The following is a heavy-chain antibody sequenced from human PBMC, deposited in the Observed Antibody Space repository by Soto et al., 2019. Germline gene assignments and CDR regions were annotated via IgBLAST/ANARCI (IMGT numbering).Heavy chain of an antibody. CDR2: IIPIFGTA. D-gene: IGHD3-22*01. Sequence: QVQLVQSGAEVKKPGSSVKVSCKASGGSFSNYGVNWVRQAPGQGLEWMGGIIPIFGTAKYAQKFQGRVTITGDVSTRAASMGLSSLRSGVTAGYYCARDGTLYDSSAYYYLYWGQGTLVTVSS. CDR3: ARDGTLYDSSAYYYLY. V-gene: IGHV1-69*01. J-gene: IGHJ4*02. CDR1: GGSFSNYG.